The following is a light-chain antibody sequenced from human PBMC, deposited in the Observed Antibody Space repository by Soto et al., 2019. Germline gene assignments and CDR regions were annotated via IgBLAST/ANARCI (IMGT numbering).Light chain of an antibody. V-gene: IGKV3-15*01. J-gene: IGKJ1*01. CDR2: GAS. CDR3: QQYNDRPRT. Sequence: ATLSVSPGERATLSCRASQFVSTNLAWYQQRPGQAPRLLIYGASTRAIGVPARFSGSGSGTEFTLTISSLQSEDFAVYYCQQYNDRPRTFGQGTKVDIK. CDR1: QFVSTN.